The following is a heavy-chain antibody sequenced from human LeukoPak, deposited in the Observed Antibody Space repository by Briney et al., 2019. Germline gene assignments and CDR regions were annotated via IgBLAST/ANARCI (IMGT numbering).Heavy chain of an antibody. CDR3: ARERSGSYPFDY. CDR2: IYYNGNP. D-gene: IGHD1-26*01. Sequence: SQTLSLTCTVSGGSISSGDYYWIWIRQPPGKDLEWIGYIYYNGNPYYNPSLKSRVTMSLDTSKNQIFLKLSSVTAADTAVYYCARERSGSYPFDYWGQGTLVTVSS. J-gene: IGHJ4*02. V-gene: IGHV4-30-4*08. CDR1: GGSISSGDYY.